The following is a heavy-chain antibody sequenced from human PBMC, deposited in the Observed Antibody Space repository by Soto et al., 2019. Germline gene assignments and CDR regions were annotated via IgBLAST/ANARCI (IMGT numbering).Heavy chain of an antibody. D-gene: IGHD1-26*01. CDR2: IIPIFGTA. J-gene: IGHJ2*01. Sequence: QVPLVQSGAEVKKPGASVKVSCKASGGTFSSYAISWVRQAPGQGLEWMGGIIPIFGTANYAQKFQGRVTITADESTSTAYMELSSLRSEDTAVYYCARDRGWELPNWYFDLWGRGTLVTVSS. CDR1: GGTFSSYA. CDR3: ARDRGWELPNWYFDL. V-gene: IGHV1-69*13.